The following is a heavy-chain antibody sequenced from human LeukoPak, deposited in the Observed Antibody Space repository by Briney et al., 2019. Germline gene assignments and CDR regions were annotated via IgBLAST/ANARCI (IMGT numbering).Heavy chain of an antibody. J-gene: IGHJ4*02. CDR1: GYTFSGYY. CDR2: INPNSGGT. Sequence: ASVKVSCKASGYTFSGYYIHWVRQAPGQGLEWMGWINPNSGGTKYAQKFQGRVTMTRDTSISTAYMELSRLRSDDTAVYYCARDGGQQLDWNLFDYWGQGTLVTVSS. CDR3: ARDGGQQLDWNLFDY. D-gene: IGHD6-13*01. V-gene: IGHV1-2*02.